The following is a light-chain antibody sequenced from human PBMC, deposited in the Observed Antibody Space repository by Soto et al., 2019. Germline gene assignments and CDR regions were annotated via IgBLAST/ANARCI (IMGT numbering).Light chain of an antibody. Sequence: QSVLTQPASVSGCPGQSITISCTRTSSDVDDSFHVSWYQQHPGKAPKLLISEVGDRPSGISSRFSGSKSGNTASLTISGLQAEDEADYYCSSYRSVGTIVFGTGTKVTVL. J-gene: IGLJ1*01. CDR2: EVG. V-gene: IGLV2-14*01. CDR3: SSYRSVGTIV. CDR1: SSDVDDSFH.